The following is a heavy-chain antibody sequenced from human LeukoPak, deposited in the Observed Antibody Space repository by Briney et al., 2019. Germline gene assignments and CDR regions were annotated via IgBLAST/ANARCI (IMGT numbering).Heavy chain of an antibody. J-gene: IGHJ4*02. V-gene: IGHV3-23*01. CDR3: AKDRAYYDFWSALDY. CDR1: GFTFSSYA. Sequence: GSLRLSCAASGFTFSSYAMSWVRQAPGKGLEWVSAISGSGGSTYYADSVKGRFTISRDNSKNTLYLQMNSLRAEDTAVYYCAKDRAYYDFWSALDYWGQGTLVIVSS. CDR2: ISGSGGST. D-gene: IGHD3-3*01.